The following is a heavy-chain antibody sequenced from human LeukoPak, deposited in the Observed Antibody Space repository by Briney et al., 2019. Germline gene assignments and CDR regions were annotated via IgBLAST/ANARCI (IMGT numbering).Heavy chain of an antibody. CDR1: GYTFSSYG. CDR3: AKRLYGSGSYYYDYYYGMDV. V-gene: IGHV3-30*18. CDR2: ISYDGSNK. D-gene: IGHD3-10*01. J-gene: IGHJ6*02. Sequence: GGSLRLSCAASGYTFSSYGMHWVRQAPGKGLEWVAVISYDGSNKYYADSVKGRFTISRDNSKNTLYLQMNSLRAEDTAVYYCAKRLYGSGSYYYDYYYGMDVWGQGTTVTVSS.